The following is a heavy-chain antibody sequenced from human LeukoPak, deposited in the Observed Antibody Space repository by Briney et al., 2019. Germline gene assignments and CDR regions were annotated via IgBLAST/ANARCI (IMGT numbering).Heavy chain of an antibody. V-gene: IGHV3-74*01. Sequence: GGSLRLSCAASGFTFSSYWMYWVRQDPGKGLVWVSGINSDGRSTRYADSVKGRFTISRDNSKNTLYLQMNSLRAEDTAVYYCARDPVAGYGDDVGYWGQGTLVTVSS. J-gene: IGHJ4*02. D-gene: IGHD4-17*01. CDR2: INSDGRST. CDR1: GFTFSSYW. CDR3: ARDPVAGYGDDVGY.